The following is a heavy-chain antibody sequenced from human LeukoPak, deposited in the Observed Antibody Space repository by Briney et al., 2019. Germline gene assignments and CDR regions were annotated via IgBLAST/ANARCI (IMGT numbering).Heavy chain of an antibody. CDR2: ISGSGGST. D-gene: IGHD3-9*01. J-gene: IGHJ4*02. CDR3: AKALLDYDILTGPDY. CDR1: GFTFSSYA. V-gene: IGHV3-23*01. Sequence: GGSLRLSCAASGFTFSSYAMSWDRQAPGKGLEWVSAISGSGGSTYYADSVKGRFTISRDNSKNTLYLQMNSLRAEDTAVYYCAKALLDYDILTGPDYWGQGTLVTVSS.